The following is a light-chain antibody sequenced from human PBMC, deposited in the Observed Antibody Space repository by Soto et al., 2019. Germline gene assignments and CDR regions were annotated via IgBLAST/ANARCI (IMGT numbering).Light chain of an antibody. J-gene: IGKJ5*01. V-gene: IGKV3-15*01. CDR2: GAS. CDR3: QQYNNWLPSII. CDR1: QSVSSS. Sequence: IVLTQSLGTLSLTPRERATLSCRTSQSVSSSALAWYQQRPGQAPRLLIYGASTRATDTPVRFRGSGSGTEFTLTISSLQSEDFAVYYCQQYNNWLPSIIFGQGARLEIK.